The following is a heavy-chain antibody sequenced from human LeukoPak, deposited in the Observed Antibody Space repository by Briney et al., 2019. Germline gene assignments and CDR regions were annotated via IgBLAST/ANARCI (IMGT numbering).Heavy chain of an antibody. CDR2: INHSGST. J-gene: IGHJ4*02. Sequence: SETLSLTCAVYGGSFSGYYWSWIRQPPGKGLEWIGEINHSGSTNYNPSLKSRVTISVDTSKNQFSLKLSSVTAADTAVYYCASEDGDYGGRVYWGQGTLVTASS. V-gene: IGHV4-34*01. D-gene: IGHD4-17*01. CDR1: GGSFSGYY. CDR3: ASEDGDYGGRVY.